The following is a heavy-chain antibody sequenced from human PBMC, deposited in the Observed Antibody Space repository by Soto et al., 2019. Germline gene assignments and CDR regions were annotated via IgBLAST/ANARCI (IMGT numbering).Heavy chain of an antibody. CDR2: ISAYNGNI. CDR3: VRDLDGSGSYYTDY. V-gene: IGHV1-18*01. D-gene: IGHD3-10*01. Sequence: ASVKVSCKASGYMFISYGINWVRQAPGQGLEWMGWISAYNGNIKYAQNLQGRVTMTTDTSTSTAYMEMRSLRSDDTAVYYCVRDLDGSGSYYTDYWGPGTLVTVSS. CDR1: GYMFISYG. J-gene: IGHJ4*02.